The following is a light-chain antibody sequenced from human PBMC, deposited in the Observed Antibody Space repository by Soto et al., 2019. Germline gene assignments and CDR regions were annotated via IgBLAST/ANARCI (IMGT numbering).Light chain of an antibody. CDR3: QQYDSYPYT. V-gene: IGKV1-5*03. CDR2: AAS. J-gene: IGKJ2*01. CDR1: QTIVAW. Sequence: DIQMTQFPSTLSASVGDRVTITCRASQTIVAWVAWFQQKPGRAPKLLIFAASALETGVPSRFSGGGSGTEFTLSITSLQPDDFATYYCQQYDSYPYTFGQGTKVEMK.